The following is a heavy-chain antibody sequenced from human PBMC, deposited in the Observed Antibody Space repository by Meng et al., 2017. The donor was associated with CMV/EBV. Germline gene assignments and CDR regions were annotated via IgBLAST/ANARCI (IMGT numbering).Heavy chain of an antibody. CDR1: GFTFSSYS. D-gene: IGHD3-3*01. V-gene: IGHV3-21*01. J-gene: IGHJ6*02. CDR2: ITSSSSYI. CDR3: ARDEYDFWSGSNWRWDYYYYGMDV. Sequence: GESLKISCAASGFTFSSYSMNWVRQAPGKGLEWVSAITSSSSYIYYADSVKGRFTISRDNAKNSLYLQMNSLRAEDTAVYYCARDEYDFWSGSNWRWDYYYYGMDVWGQGTTVTVSS.